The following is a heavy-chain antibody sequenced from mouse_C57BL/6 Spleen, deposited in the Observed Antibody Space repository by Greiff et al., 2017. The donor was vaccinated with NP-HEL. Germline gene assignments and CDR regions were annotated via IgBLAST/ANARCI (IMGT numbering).Heavy chain of an antibody. CDR2: IDPSDSYT. J-gene: IGHJ1*03. Sequence: VKQSCKASGYTFTSYWMHWVKQRPGQGLEWIGEIDPSDSYTNYNQKFKGKSTLTVDKSSSTAYMQLSSLTSEDSAVYYCARGGDFDVWGTGTTVTVSS. CDR3: ARGGDFDV. CDR1: GYTFTSYW. V-gene: IGHV1-69*01.